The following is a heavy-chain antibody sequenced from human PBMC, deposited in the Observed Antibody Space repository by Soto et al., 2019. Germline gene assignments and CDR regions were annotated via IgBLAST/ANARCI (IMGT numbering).Heavy chain of an antibody. CDR3: AKDHRTSYYDFWSGYYTPFDY. V-gene: IGHV3-23*01. D-gene: IGHD3-3*01. Sequence: GGSLRLSCAASGFTFSSYWMSWVRQAPGKGLEWVSAISGSGGSTYYADSVKGRFTISRDNSKNTLYLQMNSLRAEDTAVYYCAKDHRTSYYDFWSGYYTPFDYWGQGTLVTVSS. CDR1: GFTFSSYW. J-gene: IGHJ4*02. CDR2: ISGSGGST.